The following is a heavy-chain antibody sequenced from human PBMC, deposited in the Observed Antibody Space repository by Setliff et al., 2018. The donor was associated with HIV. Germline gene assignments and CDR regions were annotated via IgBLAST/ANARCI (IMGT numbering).Heavy chain of an antibody. CDR3: ASRESGELRWSGRRGTRGYYYHMDV. V-gene: IGHV1-69*06. CDR2: IIPFSDRT. Sequence: ASVKVSCKPSGGNINNFVLSWVRQIPGQGLEWMGGIIPFSDRTNYAAQFQDRVTITADKPTNTVYMKLSSLKSEDTAVYYCASRESGELRWSGRRGTRGYYYHMDVWGMGTTVTVSS. CDR1: GGNINNFV. D-gene: IGHD1-26*01. J-gene: IGHJ6*03.